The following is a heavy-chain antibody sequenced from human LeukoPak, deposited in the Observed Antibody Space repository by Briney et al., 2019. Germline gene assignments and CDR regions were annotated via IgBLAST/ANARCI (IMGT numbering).Heavy chain of an antibody. D-gene: IGHD3-22*01. CDR3: AKRRHPYYYDSSGYAPIDY. Sequence: GGSLRLSCAASGFIFSNYAMSWVRQAPGKGLEWVSAIGGRDGGTYYADSVKGRFTVSRDDPKNTLYLQMNTLRAEDTAVYYCAKRRHPYYYDSSGYAPIDYWGQGTLVTVSS. V-gene: IGHV3-23*01. CDR2: IGGRDGGT. CDR1: GFIFSNYA. J-gene: IGHJ4*02.